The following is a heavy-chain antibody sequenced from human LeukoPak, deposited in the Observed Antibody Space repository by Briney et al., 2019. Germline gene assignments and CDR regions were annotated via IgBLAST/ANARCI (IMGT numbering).Heavy chain of an antibody. J-gene: IGHJ3*02. CDR2: IWDDGSNK. CDR3: ARDANFGYDAFDI. D-gene: IGHD3-10*01. V-gene: IGHV3-33*01. Sequence: GGSLRLSCAESGCTFSSYGMQWVRQAPGKGLEWVVVIWDDGSNKYYADSVKGRFTISRDNSKNTLYLQVNSLRAEDTAVYYCARDANFGYDAFDIWGQGIMVTVSS. CDR1: GCTFSSYG.